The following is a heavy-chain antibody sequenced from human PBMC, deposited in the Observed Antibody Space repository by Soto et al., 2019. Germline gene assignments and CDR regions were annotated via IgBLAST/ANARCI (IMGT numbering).Heavy chain of an antibody. Sequence: SETLSLTCNVSGGSVSGYHWSWIRQPPGKGLEWIGYIYYSGSTYYNPSLKSRVSISVDTSKNQFSLKLTSVTAADTAVYYCASGYCSGGSCHTFDYWGQGTLVTVSS. CDR1: GGSVSGYH. V-gene: IGHV4-30-4*01. J-gene: IGHJ4*02. CDR2: IYYSGST. CDR3: ASGYCSGGSCHTFDY. D-gene: IGHD2-15*01.